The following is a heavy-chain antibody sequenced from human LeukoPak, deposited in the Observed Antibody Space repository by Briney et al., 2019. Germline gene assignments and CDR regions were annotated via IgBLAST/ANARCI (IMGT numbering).Heavy chain of an antibody. CDR3: ARDHSGTQDY. V-gene: IGHV3-33*01. D-gene: IGHD1-14*01. CDR1: GFTFSNYG. J-gene: IGHJ4*02. Sequence: QPGRSLRLSCAASGFTFSNYGMHWVRQAPGKWLEWVAVIWDDGSNEYYADSVKGRFTIFRDNRRNTLYLQMNSLRAEDTAVYSCARDHSGTQDYWGQGTLVTVSS. CDR2: IWDDGSNE.